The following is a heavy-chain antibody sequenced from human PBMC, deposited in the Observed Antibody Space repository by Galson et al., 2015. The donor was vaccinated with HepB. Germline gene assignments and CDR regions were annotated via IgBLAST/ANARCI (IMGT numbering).Heavy chain of an antibody. Sequence: SLRLSCAASGFTFSSYAMSWVRQAPGKGLEWVSAISGSGGSTYYADSVKGRFTISRDNSKNTLYLQMNSLRAEDTAVYYCAKEYYYDSSGYYYSPFDYWGQGTLVTVSS. J-gene: IGHJ4*02. V-gene: IGHV3-23*01. CDR1: GFTFSSYA. D-gene: IGHD3-22*01. CDR2: ISGSGGST. CDR3: AKEYYYDSSGYYYSPFDY.